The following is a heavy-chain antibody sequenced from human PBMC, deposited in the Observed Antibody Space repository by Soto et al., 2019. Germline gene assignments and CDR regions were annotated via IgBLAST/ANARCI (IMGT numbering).Heavy chain of an antibody. Sequence: SETLSLTCTVSGGSISSGGYYWSWIRQHPGKGLEWIGYIYYSGSTYYNPSLKSRVTISVDTSKNQFSLKLSSVTAADTAVYYCARSGKDVNNWFDPWGQGALVTVSS. V-gene: IGHV4-31*03. CDR2: IYYSGST. CDR1: GGSISSGGYY. D-gene: IGHD3-3*01. J-gene: IGHJ5*02. CDR3: ARSGKDVNNWFDP.